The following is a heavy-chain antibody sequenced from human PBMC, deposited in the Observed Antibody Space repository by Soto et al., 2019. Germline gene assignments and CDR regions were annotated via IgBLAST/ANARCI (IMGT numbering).Heavy chain of an antibody. V-gene: IGHV1-69*06. J-gene: IGHJ6*02. CDR2: IVPIFGSV. CDR3: ARPANIAGRAGDHYYYYGMDV. CDR1: EGSFSNYA. Sequence: QVQLVQSGAEVKKPGSSVKVSCKTSEGSFSNYAISWVRQAPGQGLEWMGGIVPIFGSVKYAQNFHGRVTFTADTVTTTANMELSSLRPNDTAVYYCARPANIAGRAGDHYYYYGMDVWGQGTTVTVAS. D-gene: IGHD1-26*01.